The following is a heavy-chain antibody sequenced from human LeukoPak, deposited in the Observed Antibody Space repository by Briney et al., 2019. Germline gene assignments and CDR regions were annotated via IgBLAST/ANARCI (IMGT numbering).Heavy chain of an antibody. D-gene: IGHD1-1*01. CDR3: ARRIEQDNVLDY. CDR1: GDSISSSSYF. J-gene: IGHJ4*02. V-gene: IGHV4-39*01. CDR2: IFYSGST. Sequence: TASETLSLTCTVSGDSISSSSYFWGWIRQPPGKGLEWIGSIFYSGSTYYNPSLESRVTISVDTSKNQFSLKLSSVTAADTAVYYCARRIEQDNVLDYWGQGTLVTVSS.